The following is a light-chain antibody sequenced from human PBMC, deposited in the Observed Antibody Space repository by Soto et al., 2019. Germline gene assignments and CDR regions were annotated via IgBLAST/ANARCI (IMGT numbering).Light chain of an antibody. CDR3: QHYNSYSEA. CDR1: QTIRSG. V-gene: IGKV1-5*03. J-gene: IGKJ1*01. CDR2: KAS. Sequence: DIQMTQSPSTLSGSVGDRVTIPCRASQTIRSGLAWYQQKPGKAPKLLIYKASTLKSGVPSRFSGSGSGTEFTLTISSLQPDDFATYYCQHYNSYSEAFGQGTKVELK.